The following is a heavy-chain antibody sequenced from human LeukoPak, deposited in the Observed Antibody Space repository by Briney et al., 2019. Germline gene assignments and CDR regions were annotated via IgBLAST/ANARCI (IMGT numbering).Heavy chain of an antibody. J-gene: IGHJ3*02. Sequence: SETLSLTCTVSGYSISSGYFWAWIRQPPGKGLEWIGSVMHGGNTHYNPSLKGRVTISVDTSKNQFSLKLNSVTAADTAVYYCAREASIYSAGWYDAFNIWGQGTMVPVSS. V-gene: IGHV4-38-2*02. CDR2: VMHGGNT. D-gene: IGHD6-19*01. CDR1: GYSISSGYF. CDR3: AREASIYSAGWYDAFNI.